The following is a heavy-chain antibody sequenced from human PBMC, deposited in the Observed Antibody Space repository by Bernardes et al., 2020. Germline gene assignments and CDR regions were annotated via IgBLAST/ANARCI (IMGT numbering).Heavy chain of an antibody. CDR1: GGSISSSSYY. V-gene: IGHV4-39*01. Sequence: SETLSLTCTVSGGSISSSSYYWGWIRQPPGKGLEWIGSIYYSGSTYYNPSLKSRVTISVDTSKNQFSLKLSSVTAADTAVYYCARTLLGVPPSDCSSTSCYTGHAFDIWGQGTMVTVSS. CDR2: IYYSGST. D-gene: IGHD2-2*02. CDR3: ARTLLGVPPSDCSSTSCYTGHAFDI. J-gene: IGHJ3*02.